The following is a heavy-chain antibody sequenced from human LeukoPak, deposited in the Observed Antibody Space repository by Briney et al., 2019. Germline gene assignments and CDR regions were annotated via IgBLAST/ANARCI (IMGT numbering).Heavy chain of an antibody. V-gene: IGHV3-74*01. J-gene: IGHJ4*02. CDR1: GFSFSGHW. D-gene: IGHD6-6*01. CDR2: ISPTGSTT. CDR3: AKGPGGMATRPEYDY. Sequence: GGSLRLSCTASGFSFSGHWMHWARQLPGKGLVWVSRISPTGSTTSYADSVKGRFTVSRDNAKNTLYLQVNSLRAEDTAVYYCAKGPGGMATRPEYDYWGQGTLVTVSS.